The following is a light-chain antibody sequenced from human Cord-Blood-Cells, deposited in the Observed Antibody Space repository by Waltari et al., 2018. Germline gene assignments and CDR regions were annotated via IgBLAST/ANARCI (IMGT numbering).Light chain of an antibody. CDR3: NSRDSSGNHLV. V-gene: IGLV3-19*01. J-gene: IGLJ3*02. Sequence: SSQLTQDPAVSVALGQTVRITCQGDSLRSYYASWYQQKPGLAPVLVIYGKHNRPSGITDRFSGSSSGNTASLTIAGAQAEDEADYYCNSRDSSGNHLVFGGGTKLTVL. CDR2: GKH. CDR1: SLRSYY.